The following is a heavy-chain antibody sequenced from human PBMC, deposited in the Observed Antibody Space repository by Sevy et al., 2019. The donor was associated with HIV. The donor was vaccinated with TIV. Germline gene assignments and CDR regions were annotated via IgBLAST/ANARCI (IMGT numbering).Heavy chain of an antibody. CDR2: ISGSGGST. V-gene: IGHV3-23*01. Sequence: GGSLRLSCAASGFTFSSYALSWVRQAPGKGLEWVSAISGSGGSTYYADSVKGRFTISRDNSKNTLYLQMNSLRAEDTAVYYCAKVRAVAGTGDFDYWGQGTLVTVSS. D-gene: IGHD6-19*01. CDR3: AKVRAVAGTGDFDY. CDR1: GFTFSSYA. J-gene: IGHJ4*02.